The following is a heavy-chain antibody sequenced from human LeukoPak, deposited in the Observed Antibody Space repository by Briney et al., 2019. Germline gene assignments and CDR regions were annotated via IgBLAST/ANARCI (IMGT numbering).Heavy chain of an antibody. CDR3: AKDPSSSWYYFDY. J-gene: IGHJ4*02. Sequence: PGRSLRLSCAASGFTFDDYAMHWVLQAPGKGLEWVSGISWNSGSIGYADSVKGRFTISRDNAKNSLYLQMNSLRAEDTALYYCAKDPSSSWYYFDYWGQGTLVTVSS. V-gene: IGHV3-9*01. D-gene: IGHD6-13*01. CDR1: GFTFDDYA. CDR2: ISWNSGSI.